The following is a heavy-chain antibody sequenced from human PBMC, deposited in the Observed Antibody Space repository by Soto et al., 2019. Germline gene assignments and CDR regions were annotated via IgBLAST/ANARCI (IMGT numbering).Heavy chain of an antibody. V-gene: IGHV5-51*01. CDR3: ARLGHQIIEGGIIAMSGPDT. J-gene: IGHJ5*02. Sequence: EVQLVQSGAEVKKAGESLKISCKASGYTFTNYWIGWVRQKPGKGLEWMGIIYPGDSETNYSPSFQGQVTMSADKSINTVYLQWSSLRASGTAMYYCARLGHQIIEGGIIAMSGPDTWGQGTLVTVSS. CDR1: GYTFTNYW. D-gene: IGHD6-19*01. CDR2: IYPGDSET.